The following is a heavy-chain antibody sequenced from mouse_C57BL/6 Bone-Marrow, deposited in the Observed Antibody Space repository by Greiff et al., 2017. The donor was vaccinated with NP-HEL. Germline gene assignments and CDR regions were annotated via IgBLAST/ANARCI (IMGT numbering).Heavy chain of an antibody. CDR1: GYTFTSYW. D-gene: IGHD2-4*01. Sequence: VQLQQSGTVLARPGASVKMSCKTSGYTFTSYWMHWVKQRPGQGLEWIGAIYPGNSDTSYNQKFKGKAKLTAVTSASTAYMELSSLTNEDSAVYYCTRERGLPSYWYFDVWGTGTTVTVSS. J-gene: IGHJ1*03. V-gene: IGHV1-5*01. CDR2: IYPGNSDT. CDR3: TRERGLPSYWYFDV.